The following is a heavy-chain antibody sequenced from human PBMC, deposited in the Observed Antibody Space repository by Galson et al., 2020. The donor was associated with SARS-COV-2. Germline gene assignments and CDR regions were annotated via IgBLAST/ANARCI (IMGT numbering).Heavy chain of an antibody. Sequence: SVKVSCKASGGTFSNSAISWVRQAPGQGLEWMGRIIPLFDLRNYAQKFQGRLTITADTSTITAYMELSSLRYDDTAVYFCAPEEEGDLVLLPVSEGDSDYYGMDVWGQGTTVTVSS. D-gene: IGHD3-16*01. V-gene: IGHV1-69*04. CDR3: APEEEGDLVLLPVSEGDSDYYGMDV. J-gene: IGHJ6*02. CDR2: IIPLFDLR. CDR1: GGTFSNSA.